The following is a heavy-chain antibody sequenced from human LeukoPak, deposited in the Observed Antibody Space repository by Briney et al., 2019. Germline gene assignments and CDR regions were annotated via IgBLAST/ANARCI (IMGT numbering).Heavy chain of an antibody. J-gene: IGHJ3*02. CDR3: ARAFGTGYSYGRDAFDI. V-gene: IGHV4-39*07. Sequence: SETLSLTCTVSGGSISSSSYYWGWIRQPPGKGLEWIGSIYYSGSTYYNPSLKSRVTISVDTSKNQFSLKLSSVTAADTAVYCCARAFGTGYSYGRDAFDIWGQGTMVTVSS. D-gene: IGHD5-18*01. CDR2: IYYSGST. CDR1: GGSISSSSYY.